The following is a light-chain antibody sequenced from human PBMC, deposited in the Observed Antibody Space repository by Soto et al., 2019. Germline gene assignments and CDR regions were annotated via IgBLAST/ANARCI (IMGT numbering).Light chain of an antibody. V-gene: IGKV1-39*01. J-gene: IGKJ2*01. CDR1: QSISSY. CDR3: QQSYSTLVT. CDR2: AAS. Sequence: DIQMTQSPSSLSASVGDRVTITCRASQSISSYLNWYQQKPGKAPKLLIYAASTLQSGVPSRFSGSGSGTDFTLTISSLQPEDFATYYCQQSYSTLVTFGQGTKLHVK.